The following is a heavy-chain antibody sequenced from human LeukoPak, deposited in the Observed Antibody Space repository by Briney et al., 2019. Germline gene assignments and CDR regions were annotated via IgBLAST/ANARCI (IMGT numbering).Heavy chain of an antibody. CDR3: ARDYADYLGYFFFDY. CDR1: GFTFNNYA. D-gene: IGHD4-17*01. J-gene: IGHJ4*02. Sequence: GGSLRLSCAASGFTFNNYAMNWVRQAPGKGLEWVSSISGGRETTYYADSAKGRFTISRDNSQNTLYLQMNSLRAEDTAVYYCARDYADYLGYFFFDYWGQGTLDTVSS. CDR2: ISGGRETT. V-gene: IGHV3-23*01.